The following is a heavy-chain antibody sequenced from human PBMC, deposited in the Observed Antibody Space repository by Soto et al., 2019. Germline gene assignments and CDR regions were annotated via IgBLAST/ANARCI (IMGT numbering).Heavy chain of an antibody. CDR2: IYSGGST. J-gene: IGHJ4*02. CDR1: GFTVSSNY. CDR3: ARSSGIAAAGSDY. D-gene: IGHD6-13*01. V-gene: IGHV3-66*01. Sequence: GESLKISCAASGFTVSSNYMSWVRQAPGKGLEWVSVIYSGGSTYYADSVKGRFTISRDNSKNTLYLQMNSLRAEDTAVYYCARSSGIAAAGSDYWGQGTLVTVSS.